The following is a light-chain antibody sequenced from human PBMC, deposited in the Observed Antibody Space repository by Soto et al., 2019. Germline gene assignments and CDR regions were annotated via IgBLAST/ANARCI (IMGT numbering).Light chain of an antibody. J-gene: IGLJ3*02. CDR3: QSYDRSLSGSV. CDR1: SSNIGAGYD. V-gene: IGLV1-40*01. CDR2: ENN. Sequence: QAVVTQPPSVSGAPGQRVTMSCTGSSSNIGAGYDVHWYQQLPGAAPKLLIYENNNRPAGVPDRFSGSKSGTSASLAIIGLQAEDEADYYCQSYDRSLSGSVFGGGTKVTVL.